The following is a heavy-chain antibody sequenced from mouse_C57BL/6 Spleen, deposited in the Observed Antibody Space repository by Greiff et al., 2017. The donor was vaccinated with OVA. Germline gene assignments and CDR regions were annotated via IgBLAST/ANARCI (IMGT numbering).Heavy chain of an antibody. CDR1: GYTFTDYY. J-gene: IGHJ2*01. CDR3: ARGGYYGSSSPFDY. V-gene: IGHV1-76*01. Sequence: QVQLQQSGAELVRPGASVKLSCKASGYTFTDYYINWVKQRPGQGLEWIARIYPGSGNTYYNEKFKGKATLTAEKSSSTAYMQLSSLTSEDSAVYFCARGGYYGSSSPFDYWGQGTTLTVSS. CDR2: IYPGSGNT. D-gene: IGHD1-1*01.